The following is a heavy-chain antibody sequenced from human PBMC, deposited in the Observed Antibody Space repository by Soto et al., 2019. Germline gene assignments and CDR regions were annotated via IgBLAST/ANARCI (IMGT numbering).Heavy chain of an antibody. J-gene: IGHJ6*02. CDR1: GGSFSGYY. CDR3: ARCKLSSSWYGRTDYYYGMDV. CDR2: INHSGST. V-gene: IGHV4-34*01. Sequence: SETLSLTCAVYGGSFSGYYWSWIRQPPGKELEWIGEINHSGSTNYNPSLKSRVTISVDTSKNQFSLKLSSVTAADTAVYYCARCKLSSSWYGRTDYYYGMDVWGQGTTVTVSS. D-gene: IGHD6-13*01.